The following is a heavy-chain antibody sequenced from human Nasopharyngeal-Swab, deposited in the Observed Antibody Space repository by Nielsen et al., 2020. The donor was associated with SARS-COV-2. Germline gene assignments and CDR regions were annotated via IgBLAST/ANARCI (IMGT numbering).Heavy chain of an antibody. CDR1: GFTFISYG. V-gene: IGHV3-33*01. J-gene: IGHJ3*01. CDR2: IWYDGVNK. D-gene: IGHD3-10*01. Sequence: GESLKISYAASGFTFISYGLQWVRQAPGKGLEWVAFIWYDGVNKYYADSVKGRFTISRDNSKNTVFLQMNNLRVEDTAMYYCARDSNYYGSGSDAFNLWGQGTLVTVSS. CDR3: ARDSNYYGSGSDAFNL.